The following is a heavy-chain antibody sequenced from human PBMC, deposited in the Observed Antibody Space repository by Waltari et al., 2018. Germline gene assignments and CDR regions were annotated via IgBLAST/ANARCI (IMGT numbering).Heavy chain of an antibody. CDR3: AILPTTVTNPPFDY. Sequence: QVQLRESGPGLVKPSETLSPPCTALGGPTSGNSWSWTRQPPGKGLEWIEYIYYSGGTNDNPALSSRVTISVDTSKNQCSLKVSAVTAADTAVYYCAILPTTVTNPPFDYWGQGILVTVSS. J-gene: IGHJ4*02. V-gene: IGHV4-59*08. D-gene: IGHD4-4*01. CDR1: GGPTSGNS. CDR2: IYYSGGT.